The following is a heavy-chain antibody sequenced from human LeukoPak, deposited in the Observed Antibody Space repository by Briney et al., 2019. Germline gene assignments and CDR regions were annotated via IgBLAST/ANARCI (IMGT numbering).Heavy chain of an antibody. CDR3: ARFRDLWSGSKDAFDI. V-gene: IGHV1-69*02. J-gene: IGHJ3*02. CDR2: IIPILGIA. Sequence: EASVKVSCKASGGTFISYTISWVRQAPGQGLEWMGRIIPILGIANYAQKFQGRVTITADKSTSTAYLELSSLRSEDTAVYYCARFRDLWSGSKDAFDIWGQGTMVTVSS. CDR1: GGTFISYT. D-gene: IGHD3-3*01.